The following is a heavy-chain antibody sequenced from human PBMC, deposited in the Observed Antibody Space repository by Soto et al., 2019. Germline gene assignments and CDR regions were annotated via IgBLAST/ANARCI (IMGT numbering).Heavy chain of an antibody. J-gene: IGHJ6*02. CDR3: ARHKHNWGSVWGGYYYYYGMDV. CDR2: INHSGST. Sequence: PSETLSLTCAVYGGSFSGYYWSWIRQPPGKGLEWIGEINHSGSTNYNPSLKSRVTISVDTSKNQFSLKLSSVTAADTAVYYCARHKHNWGSVWGGYYYYYGMDVWGQGTTVTVSS. V-gene: IGHV4-34*01. CDR1: GGSFSGYY. D-gene: IGHD7-27*01.